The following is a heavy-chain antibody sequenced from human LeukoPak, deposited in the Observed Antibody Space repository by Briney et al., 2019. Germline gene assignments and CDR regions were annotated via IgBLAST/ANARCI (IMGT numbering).Heavy chain of an antibody. D-gene: IGHD3-10*01. J-gene: IGHJ6*04. CDR2: IIPIFGTA. V-gene: IGHV1-69*01. CDR3: ASRLPSPGEGKYYYGMDV. Sequence: SVKVSCKASGGTFSSYAISWVRQAPGQGLEWMGGIIPIFGTANYAQKFQGRVTITADESTSTAYMELSSLRSEDTAVYYCASRLPSPGEGKYYYGMDVWGKGTTVTVPS. CDR1: GGTFSSYA.